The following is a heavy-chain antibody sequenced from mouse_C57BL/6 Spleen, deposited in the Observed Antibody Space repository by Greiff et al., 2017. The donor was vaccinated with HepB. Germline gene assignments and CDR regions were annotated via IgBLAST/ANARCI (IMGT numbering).Heavy chain of an antibody. CDR1: GYAFTNYL. J-gene: IGHJ3*01. CDR2: INPGSGGT. CDR3: ARSNYSNYGFAY. D-gene: IGHD2-5*01. V-gene: IGHV1-54*01. Sequence: QVQLQQSGAELVRPGTSVKVSCKASGYAFTNYLIEWVKQRPGQGLEWIGVINPGSGGTNYNEKFKGKATLTADKSSSTAYMQLSSLTSEDSAVYFCARSNYSNYGFAYWGQGTLVTVSA.